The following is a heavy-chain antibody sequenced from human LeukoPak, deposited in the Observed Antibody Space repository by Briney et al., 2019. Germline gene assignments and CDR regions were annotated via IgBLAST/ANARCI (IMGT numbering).Heavy chain of an antibody. Sequence: GGSLRLSCAASGFTFSTYAMSWVRQAPGKGLEWVSAISGSGGSTYYADSVKGRFTISRDNSKNTLYLQMNSLRAEDTAVYYCAKDKREGGDLDYYFDYWGQGTLVTVSS. CDR3: AKDKREGGDLDYYFDY. CDR2: ISGSGGST. D-gene: IGHD2-21*02. J-gene: IGHJ4*02. V-gene: IGHV3-23*01. CDR1: GFTFSTYA.